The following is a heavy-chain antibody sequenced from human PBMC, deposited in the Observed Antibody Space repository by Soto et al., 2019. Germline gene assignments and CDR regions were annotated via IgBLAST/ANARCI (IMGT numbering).Heavy chain of an antibody. Sequence: SETLSLTCTVSGGSISSSSYYWGWIRQPPGKGLEWIGSIYYSGSTYYNPSLKSRVTISVDTSKNQFSLKLSSVTAADTAVYYCARQVGTIFGVVIIRGWFDPWGQGTLVTVSS. V-gene: IGHV4-39*01. D-gene: IGHD3-3*01. J-gene: IGHJ5*02. CDR1: GGSISSSSYY. CDR2: IYYSGST. CDR3: ARQVGTIFGVVIIRGWFDP.